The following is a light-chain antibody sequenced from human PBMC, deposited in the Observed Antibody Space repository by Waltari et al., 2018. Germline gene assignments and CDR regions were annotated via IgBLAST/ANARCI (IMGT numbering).Light chain of an antibody. CDR1: RSDVGGYDD. CDR2: DVN. CDR3: SSYTSSGSTFV. Sequence: QSALTQPASVSGSPGQSITISCTGTRSDVGGYDDVSWYLQLPGKAPKLIISDVNKRPSGISDRFSGSKSGDTASLTISGLQAEDEADYYCSSYTSSGSTFVFGTGTGVTVL. J-gene: IGLJ1*01. V-gene: IGLV2-14*03.